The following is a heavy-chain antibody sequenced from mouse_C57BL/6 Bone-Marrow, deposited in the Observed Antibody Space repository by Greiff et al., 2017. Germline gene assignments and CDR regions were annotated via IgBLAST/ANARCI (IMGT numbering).Heavy chain of an antibody. CDR1: GFTFSSYG. D-gene: IGHD1-1*01. J-gene: IGHJ3*01. Sequence: DVQLVESGGDLVKPGGSLKLSCAASGFTFSSYGMSWVRQTPDKRLEWVATISSGGSYTYYPDSVKGRFTISRDNAKNTLYLQMSSLMSEDTAMYYCARFPNYGSSYGFAYWGQGTLVTVSA. V-gene: IGHV5-6*01. CDR2: ISSGGSYT. CDR3: ARFPNYGSSYGFAY.